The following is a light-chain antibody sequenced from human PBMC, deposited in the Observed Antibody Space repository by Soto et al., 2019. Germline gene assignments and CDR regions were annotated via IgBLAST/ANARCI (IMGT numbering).Light chain of an antibody. J-gene: IGLJ2*01. CDR3: SSYTTSSTVV. V-gene: IGLV2-14*03. CDR2: DVN. CDR1: SSDVGGYNY. Sequence: QSALTQSASVSGSPGQSITISCTGTSSDVGGYNYVSWYQQHPGKVPKLMIYDVNIRPSGVSNRFSGSKSGNTASLTISGLQAEDEADYYCSSYTTSSTVVFGGGTQLTVL.